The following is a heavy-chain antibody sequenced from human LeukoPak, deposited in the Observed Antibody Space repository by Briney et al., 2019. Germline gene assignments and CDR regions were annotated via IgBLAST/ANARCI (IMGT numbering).Heavy chain of an antibody. V-gene: IGHV3-11*04. J-gene: IGHJ4*02. CDR1: GFTFNDYY. Sequence: PGGSLRLSCAASGFTFNDYYMSWIRQAPGKGLEWVSYISSSGSTIYYADSVRGRFTISRDNSKNTLYLQMNSLRAEDTAVYYCARDPSAARPEYFDYWGQGTLVTVSS. CDR2: ISSSGSTI. D-gene: IGHD6-6*01. CDR3: ARDPSAARPEYFDY.